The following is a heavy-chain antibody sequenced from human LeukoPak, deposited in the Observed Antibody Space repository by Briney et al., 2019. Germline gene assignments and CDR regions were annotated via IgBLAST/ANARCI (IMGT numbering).Heavy chain of an antibody. J-gene: IGHJ4*02. CDR3: ARDEVYRYYFDY. Sequence: PGRSLRLSCAASGFTFDDYAMHWVRQAPGKGLEWVSGISWNSGSIGYADSVKGRFTISSDNSKNTLYLQMNSLRAEDTAVYYCARDEVYRYYFDYWGQGTLVTVSS. CDR2: ISWNSGSI. CDR1: GFTFDDYA. V-gene: IGHV3-9*01. D-gene: IGHD2-8*02.